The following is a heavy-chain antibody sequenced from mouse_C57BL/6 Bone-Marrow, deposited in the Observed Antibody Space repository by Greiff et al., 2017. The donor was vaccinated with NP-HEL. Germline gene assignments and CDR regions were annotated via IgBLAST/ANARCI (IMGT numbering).Heavy chain of an antibody. Sequence: VQLQQSGAELARPGASVKMSCKASGYTFTSYTMHWVKQRPGQGLEWIGYINPSSGYTKYNQKFKDKATLTADKSSSTAYMQLSSLTSEDSAVYYCARWDSGYEGYAMDYWGQGTSVTVSS. V-gene: IGHV1-4*01. CDR3: ARWDSGYEGYAMDY. CDR2: INPSSGYT. CDR1: GYTFTSYT. D-gene: IGHD3-2*02. J-gene: IGHJ4*01.